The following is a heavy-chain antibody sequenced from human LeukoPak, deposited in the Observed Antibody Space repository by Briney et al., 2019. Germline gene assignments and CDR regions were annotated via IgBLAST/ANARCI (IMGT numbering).Heavy chain of an antibody. CDR3: AKDPDYGGNSYYFDY. D-gene: IGHD4-23*01. V-gene: IGHV3-30*02. CDR1: GFTFSSYG. Sequence: GGSLTLSCAASGFTFSSYGMHWVRQAPGKGLEWVAFIRYDGSNKYYADSVKGRFTISRDNSKNTLYLQMNSLRAEDTAVYYCAKDPDYGGNSYYFDYWGQGTLVTVSS. J-gene: IGHJ4*02. CDR2: IRYDGSNK.